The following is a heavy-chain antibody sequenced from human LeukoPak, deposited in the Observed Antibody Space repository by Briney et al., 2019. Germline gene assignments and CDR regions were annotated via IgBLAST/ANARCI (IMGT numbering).Heavy chain of an antibody. D-gene: IGHD3-22*01. V-gene: IGHV1-2*07. CDR2: INPNNGGT. CDR1: GYTFTGYF. Sequence: GASVKVSCKASGYTFTGYFIHWVRQAPGQGLEWMGWINPNNGGTKYAHKFQDRVTMTRDTSTSTAYMELSKLRSDDTAVYYCARDERYDSSGYPFDYWGQGTLVTVSS. CDR3: ARDERYDSSGYPFDY. J-gene: IGHJ4*02.